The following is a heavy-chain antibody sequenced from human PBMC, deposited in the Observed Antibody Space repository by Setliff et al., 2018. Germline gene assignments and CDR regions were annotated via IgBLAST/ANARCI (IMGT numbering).Heavy chain of an antibody. J-gene: IGHJ4*02. D-gene: IGHD3-3*01. CDR1: GYSFTSHY. Sequence: GASVKVSCKTSGYSFTSHYMHWVRQAPGQGLEWMGIINPGGLTSSSTQKFEGRVTMTRDTSTSTVYMELNSLTSDDTAVYYCSRLVRFCTKTACQRLSGGEFWGQGTLVTVSS. V-gene: IGHV1-46*01. CDR2: INPGGLTS. CDR3: SRLVRFCTKTACQRLSGGEF.